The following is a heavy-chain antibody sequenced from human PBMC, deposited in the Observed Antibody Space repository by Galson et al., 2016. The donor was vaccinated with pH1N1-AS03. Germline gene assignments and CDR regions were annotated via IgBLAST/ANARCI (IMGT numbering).Heavy chain of an antibody. CDR1: GYSFINYA. J-gene: IGHJ4*02. CDR3: AKVGIVISSGWYGRFDY. CDR2: LDSTSGNT. D-gene: IGHD6-19*01. V-gene: IGHV1-3*01. Sequence: SVKVSCKASGYSFINYAIHWVRQAPGQRLEWMGWLDSTSGNTEYSQKFQGRVTITRDTSASTAPMELSSLRSEDTAVYYCAKVGIVISSGWYGRFDYWGQGTLVTVSS.